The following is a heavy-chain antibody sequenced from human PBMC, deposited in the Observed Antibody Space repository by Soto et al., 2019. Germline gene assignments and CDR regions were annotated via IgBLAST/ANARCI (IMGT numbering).Heavy chain of an antibody. D-gene: IGHD6-13*01. Sequence: EVQLLESGGGLVQPGGSLRLSCAASGFTFSSYAMSWVRQAPGKGLEWVSGIRDSGGSTYYADSVKGRFTISRDNSKNTLFLQMNSLRAEDTAVYYCAKEHSGSTWPLHFDYWGQGTLVTVSS. CDR2: IRDSGGST. V-gene: IGHV3-23*01. J-gene: IGHJ4*02. CDR1: GFTFSSYA. CDR3: AKEHSGSTWPLHFDY.